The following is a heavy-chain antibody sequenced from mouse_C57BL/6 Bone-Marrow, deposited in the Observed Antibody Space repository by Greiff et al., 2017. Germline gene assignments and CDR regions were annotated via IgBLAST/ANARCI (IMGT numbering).Heavy chain of an antibody. V-gene: IGHV5-17*01. CDR3: ARGYYSNYGGYAMDY. D-gene: IGHD2-5*01. J-gene: IGHJ4*01. CDR1: GFTFSDYG. Sequence: DVKLVESGGGLVKPGGSLKLSCAASGFTFSDYGMHWVRQAPEKGLEWVAYISSGSSTIYYADTVKGRFTISRDNAKNTLCLQMTSLRSEDTAMYYCARGYYSNYGGYAMDYWGQGTSVTVSS. CDR2: ISSGSSTI.